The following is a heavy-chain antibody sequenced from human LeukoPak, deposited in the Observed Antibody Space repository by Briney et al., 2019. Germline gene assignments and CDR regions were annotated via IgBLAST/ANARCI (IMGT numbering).Heavy chain of an antibody. V-gene: IGHV4-34*01. CDR3: ARREGKWERRRLDH. CDR1: GGSFSGYY. Sequence: PSETLSLTCAVYGGSFSGYYWSWIRQPPGKGLEWIGEINHSGSTNYNPSLKSRVTISVDKSKNQFSLKLSSVTAADTAVYYCARREGKWERRRLDHWGQGTLVTVSS. J-gene: IGHJ4*02. CDR2: INHSGST. D-gene: IGHD1-26*01.